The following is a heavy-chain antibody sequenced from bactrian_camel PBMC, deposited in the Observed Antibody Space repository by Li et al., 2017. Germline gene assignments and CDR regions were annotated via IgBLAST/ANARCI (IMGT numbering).Heavy chain of an antibody. CDR1: GFTFSPSA. Sequence: DVQLVESGGDLVQPGGSLRLSCAASGFTFSPSAMSWVRQAPGKGLEWVSVINGGRTYYADSVKGRFTISQDNAKNTVYLQMNSLKPEDTAMYYCAVLVDPVYSACLGRSDFPHWGPGTQVTVS. J-gene: IGHJ6*01. CDR2: INGGRT. V-gene: IGHV3S40*01. CDR3: AVLVDPVYSACLGRSDFPH. D-gene: IGHD1*01.